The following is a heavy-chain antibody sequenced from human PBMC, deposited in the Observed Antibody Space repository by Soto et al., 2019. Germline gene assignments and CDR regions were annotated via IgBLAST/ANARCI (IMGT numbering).Heavy chain of an antibody. CDR1: GFTFSNAW. V-gene: IGHV3-15*07. CDR2: IKSKTDGGTT. CDR3: TAPIGSSYSHHGMDV. Sequence: GGSLRLSCAASGFTFSNAWMNWVRQAPGKGLEWVGRIKSKTDGGTTDYAAPVKGRFTISRDDSKNTLYVEMNSLKTEDTAVYYCTAPIGSSYSHHGMDVWGQGTTVTVSS. D-gene: IGHD3-10*01. J-gene: IGHJ6*02.